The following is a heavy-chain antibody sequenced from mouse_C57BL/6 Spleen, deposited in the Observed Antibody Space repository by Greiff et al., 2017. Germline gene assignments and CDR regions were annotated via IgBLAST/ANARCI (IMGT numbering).Heavy chain of an antibody. CDR1: GYSFTGYY. CDR3: ARSPAQARGYAMDY. Sequence: EVQLQQSGPELVKPGASVKISCKASGYSFTGYYMHWVKQSHGNILDWIGYIYPYNGVSSYNQKFKGKATLTVDKSSSTAYMELRSLTSEDSAVXYCARSPAQARGYAMDYWGQGTSVTVSS. J-gene: IGHJ4*01. V-gene: IGHV1-31*01. CDR2: IYPYNGVS. D-gene: IGHD3-2*02.